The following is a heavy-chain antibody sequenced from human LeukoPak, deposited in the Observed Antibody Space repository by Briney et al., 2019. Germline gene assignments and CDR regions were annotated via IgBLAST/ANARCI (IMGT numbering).Heavy chain of an antibody. Sequence: GGSLRLSCAGSGFTFSRYAMHWVRQAPGKGLEWVAVISYDGSTKYDADSVKGRFAISRDNSKNTLYLQMNSLRDEDTAVYYCARDMRDSTQLRYSYGYEFDYWGQGTLVTVSS. V-gene: IGHV3-30*09. J-gene: IGHJ4*02. CDR3: ARDMRDSTQLRYSYGYEFDY. D-gene: IGHD5-18*01. CDR2: ISYDGSTK. CDR1: GFTFSRYA.